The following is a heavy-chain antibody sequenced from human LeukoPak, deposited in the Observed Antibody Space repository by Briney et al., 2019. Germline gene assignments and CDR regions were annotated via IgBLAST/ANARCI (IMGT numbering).Heavy chain of an antibody. V-gene: IGHV3-13*01. CDR3: ARGTYGSGYDKGGFDY. J-gene: IGHJ4*02. D-gene: IGHD5-12*01. Sequence: GGSLRLSCAASGFTFSSYDMHWVRQATGKGLEWVSAIGTAGDTYYPGSVKGRFTISRENAKNSLYLQMNSLRAGDTAVYYCARGTYGSGYDKGGFDYWGQGTLVTVSS. CDR1: GFTFSSYD. CDR2: IGTAGDT.